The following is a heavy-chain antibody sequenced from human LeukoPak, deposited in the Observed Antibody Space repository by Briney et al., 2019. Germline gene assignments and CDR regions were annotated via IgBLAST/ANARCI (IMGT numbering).Heavy chain of an antibody. J-gene: IGHJ4*02. CDR2: ISSSGSTI. CDR3: ASLGPAYDSSGLDY. D-gene: IGHD3-22*01. V-gene: IGHV3-11*04. Sequence: GGSLRLSCAASGFTFRDYYMSWIRQAPGKGLEWVSYISSSGSTIYYADSVKGRFTISRDNAKNSLYLQMNSLRAEDTAVYYCASLGPAYDSSGLDYWGQGTLVTVSS. CDR1: GFTFRDYY.